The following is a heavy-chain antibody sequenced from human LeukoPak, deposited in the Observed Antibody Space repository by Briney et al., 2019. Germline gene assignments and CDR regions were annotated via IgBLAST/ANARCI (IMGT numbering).Heavy chain of an antibody. CDR3: ARERSSSGGHNWFDP. V-gene: IGHV4-39*07. CDR1: GGYIITSGHY. J-gene: IGHJ5*02. Sequence: SETLSLTCTVSGGYIITSGHYWGWIRQPPGKGLEWIGSVFYTGVTSTNPFFRSRMSISVDTSKNQFSLNLTSVTAADAAVYYCARERSSSGGHNWFDPWGQGTLVTVSS. D-gene: IGHD4-23*01. CDR2: VFYTGVT.